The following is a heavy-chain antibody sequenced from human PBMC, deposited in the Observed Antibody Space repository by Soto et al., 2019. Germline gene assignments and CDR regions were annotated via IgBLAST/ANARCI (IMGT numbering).Heavy chain of an antibody. V-gene: IGHV1-2*02. D-gene: IGHD3-3*01. CDR1: GYPVTAYY. J-gene: IGHJ3*02. CDR2: INPATGAA. Sequence: QLHLVQSGAVVKKPGASVTVSCSASGYPVTAYYMHWVRQAPGRGLEWMGGINPATGAAKYTQTFPGRVNMPRDTSTSTVFMELSGLTSEDTAVFYCARGGGVGVAGSAAFDMWGQGTLVTVSS. CDR3: ARGGGVGVAGSAAFDM.